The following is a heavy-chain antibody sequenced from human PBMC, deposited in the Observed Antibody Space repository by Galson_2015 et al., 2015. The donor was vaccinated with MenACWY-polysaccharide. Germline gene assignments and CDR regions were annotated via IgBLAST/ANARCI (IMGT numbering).Heavy chain of an antibody. CDR1: GGSISSSSYY. Sequence: ETLSLTCTVSGGSISSSSYYWGWIRQPPGKGLEWIGSIYYSGSTYYNPSLKSRVTISVDTSKNQFSLKLSSVTAADTAVYYCAGRRWYCSSTSCSGASGRRTLSGRGGYSYGAFEIWGQGTMVTVSS. J-gene: IGHJ3*02. CDR2: IYYSGST. V-gene: IGHV4-39*01. CDR3: AGRRWYCSSTSCSGASGRRTLSGRGGYSYGAFEI. D-gene: IGHD2-2*01.